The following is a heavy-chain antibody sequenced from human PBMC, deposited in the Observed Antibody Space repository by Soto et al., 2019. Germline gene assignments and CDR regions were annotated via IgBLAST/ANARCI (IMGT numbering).Heavy chain of an antibody. CDR2: INHSGST. Sequence: SETLSLTCAVYGGSFSGYYWSWIRQPPGKGLEWIGEINHSGSTNYNPSLKSRVTMSVDTSKNQFSLKLSSVTAVDTAVYYCARKNGVLDAFDIWGQGTMVTVSS. CDR1: GGSFSGYY. CDR3: ARKNGVLDAFDI. D-gene: IGHD4-17*01. J-gene: IGHJ3*02. V-gene: IGHV4-34*01.